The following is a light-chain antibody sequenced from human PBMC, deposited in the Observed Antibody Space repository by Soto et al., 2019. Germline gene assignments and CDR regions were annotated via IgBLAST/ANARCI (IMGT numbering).Light chain of an antibody. CDR3: CSYAGSPYV. J-gene: IGLJ1*01. CDR2: DVT. CDR1: SSDVGGSNH. V-gene: IGLV2-11*01. Sequence: QSVLTQPRSVSGSPGQSVTISWTGTSSDVGGSNHVSWYQQYPDKAPKLIIYDVTKRPSGVPDRFSASKSGNTASLTISGVQAGDEADYYCCSYAGSPYVFGTGTKVTVL.